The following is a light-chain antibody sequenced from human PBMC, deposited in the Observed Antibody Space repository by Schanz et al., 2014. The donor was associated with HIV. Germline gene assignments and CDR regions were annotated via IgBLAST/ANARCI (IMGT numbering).Light chain of an antibody. CDR3: QSFDISVSGVV. CDR2: EGS. J-gene: IGLJ2*01. V-gene: IGLV2-14*02. CDR1: SSDVGSYNL. Sequence: QSVLTQPASVSGSPGQSITISCTGTSSDVGSYNLVSWYQQHPGKAPKLMIYEGSKRPSGVSNRFSGSKSGNTASLTISGLQAEDEADYYCQSFDISVSGVVFGGGTKLTVL.